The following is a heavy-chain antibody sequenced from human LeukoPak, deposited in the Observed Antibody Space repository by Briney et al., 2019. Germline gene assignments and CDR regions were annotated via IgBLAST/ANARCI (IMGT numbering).Heavy chain of an antibody. CDR2: ISGSGGST. V-gene: IGHV3-23*01. J-gene: IGHJ4*02. D-gene: IGHD3-9*01. Sequence: GGSLRLSCAASGFTFSSYAMSWVRQAPGKGLEWVSAISGSGGSTYYADSVKGRFTISRDNSKNTLYVQMNSLKTDDTAVYYLLTSTDYWGQGTLVTVSS. CDR1: GFTFSSYA. CDR3: LTSTDY.